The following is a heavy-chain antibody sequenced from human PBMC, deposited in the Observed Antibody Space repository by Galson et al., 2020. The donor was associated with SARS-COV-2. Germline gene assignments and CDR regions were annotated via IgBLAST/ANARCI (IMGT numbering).Heavy chain of an antibody. CDR1: GGSISSSSYY. J-gene: IGHJ3*02. D-gene: IGHD3-9*01. CDR2: IYYSGST. Sequence: SETLSLTCTVSGGSISSSSYYWGWIRQPPGKGPEWIGSIYYSGSTYYNPSLKSRVTISVDTSKNQFSLKLSSVTAADTAVYYCASEGVRYFDWLLARQAFDIWGQGTMVTVSS. V-gene: IGHV4-39*07. CDR3: ASEGVRYFDWLLARQAFDI.